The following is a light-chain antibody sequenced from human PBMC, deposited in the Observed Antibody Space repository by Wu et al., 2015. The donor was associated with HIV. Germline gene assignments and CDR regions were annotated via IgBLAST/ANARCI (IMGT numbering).Light chain of an antibody. Sequence: EIVLTQSPGTLSLSPGERATLSCRASQSVNNNYLAWYQQKSGQAPRLLIYDASTRATGIPDKFSGSGSGTDFTLTISRLEPEDFALYYCQLYGTSPKSFGQGTKLEIK. CDR1: QSVNNNY. J-gene: IGKJ2*03. CDR3: QLYGTSPKS. V-gene: IGKV3-20*01. CDR2: DAS.